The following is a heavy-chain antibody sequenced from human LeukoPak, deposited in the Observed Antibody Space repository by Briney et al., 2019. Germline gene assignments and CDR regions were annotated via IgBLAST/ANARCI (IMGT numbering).Heavy chain of an antibody. V-gene: IGHV3-43*02. Sequence: GGSLRLSCAASGFTFADYFMHWVRQAPGKGLECISFISGDGTTTYYRDSVRGRFTISRDNSKNSLYLQLESLRADDTALYFCATSHGWSPDHWGQGTLVTVSS. J-gene: IGHJ4*02. CDR3: ATSHGWSPDH. CDR1: GFTFADYF. CDR2: ISGDGTTT. D-gene: IGHD6-19*01.